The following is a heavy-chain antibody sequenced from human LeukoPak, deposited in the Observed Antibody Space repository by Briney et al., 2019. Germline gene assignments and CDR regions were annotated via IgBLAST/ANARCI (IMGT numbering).Heavy chain of an antibody. V-gene: IGHV4-4*02. CDR3: SRESGPFCPFGH. CDR1: GGSITTTNY. CDR2: VSLAGRT. J-gene: IGHJ4*02. D-gene: IGHD1-26*01. Sequence: SETLSLTCGVSGGSITTTNYWSWVRQPPGGGLEWIGEVSLAGRTRYNPSLKNRVNISIDESKNHLYLNLASMTAADTAVYYCSRESGPFCPFGHWGQGTLVAVTS.